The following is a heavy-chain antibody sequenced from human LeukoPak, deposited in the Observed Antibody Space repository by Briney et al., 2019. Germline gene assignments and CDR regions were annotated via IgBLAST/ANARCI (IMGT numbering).Heavy chain of an antibody. V-gene: IGHV3-48*02. Sequence: EGSLRVSCATSGFSFTDYPMNWVRQAPGKGLEWISNIRTTAEGAKYAYYADSVEGRVTISRDDGKNTLYLHMNSLRDDDTAVYYSEKGQRYAFDYWGQGILVTVSS. CDR3: EKGQRYAFDY. CDR2: IRTTAEGAKYA. CDR1: GFSFTDYP. J-gene: IGHJ4*02. D-gene: IGHD3-9*01.